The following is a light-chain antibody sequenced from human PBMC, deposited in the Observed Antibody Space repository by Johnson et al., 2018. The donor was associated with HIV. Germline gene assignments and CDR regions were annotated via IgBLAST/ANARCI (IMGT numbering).Light chain of an antibody. CDR2: ENN. CDR3: STWDNSLSAGGV. J-gene: IGLJ1*01. V-gene: IGLV1-51*02. Sequence: QSMLTQPPSVSAAPGQKVTISCSGSSSNIGNNYVSWYQQLLGTAPKLLIYENNKRPSGIPDRFSGSKSGTSATLGITGLKTGDEADYYCSTWDNSLSAGGVFGTGTKVTVL. CDR1: SSNIGNNY.